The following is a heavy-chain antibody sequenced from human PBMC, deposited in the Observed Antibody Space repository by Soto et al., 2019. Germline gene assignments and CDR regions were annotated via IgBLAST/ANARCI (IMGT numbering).Heavy chain of an antibody. J-gene: IGHJ6*02. CDR2: ISYDGSNK. CDR1: GFTFSSYA. V-gene: IGHV3-30-3*01. D-gene: IGHD6-6*01. Sequence: GSLRLSCAASGFTFSSYAMHWVRQAPGKGLEWVAVISYDGSNKYYADSVKGRFTISRDNSKNTLYLQMNSLRAEDTAVYYCARSAWEQLVYYYYYGMDVWGQGTTVTVSS. CDR3: ARSAWEQLVYYYYYGMDV.